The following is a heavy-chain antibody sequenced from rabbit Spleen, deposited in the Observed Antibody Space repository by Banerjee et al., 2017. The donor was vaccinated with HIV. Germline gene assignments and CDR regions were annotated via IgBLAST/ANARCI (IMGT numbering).Heavy chain of an antibody. V-gene: IGHV1S45*01. CDR1: GFSFSNKAV. CDR2: INAVTGKA. Sequence: QEQLVESGGGLVKPEGSLKLSCTASGFSFSNKAVVCWVRQAPGKGLEWIACINAVTGKAVYASWAKGRFTFSKTSSTTVTLQMTGLTAADTATYFCARDTGTSFSSYGMDLWGPGTLVTVS. D-gene: IGHD8-1*01. CDR3: ARDTGTSFSSYGMDL. J-gene: IGHJ6*01.